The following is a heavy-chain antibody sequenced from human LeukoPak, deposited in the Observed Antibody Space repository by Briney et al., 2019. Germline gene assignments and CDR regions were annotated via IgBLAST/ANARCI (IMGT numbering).Heavy chain of an antibody. CDR3: ARVASSFVNFDY. CDR2: IKQDGSEK. V-gene: IGHV3-7*05. Sequence: GGSLRLSCAASGFTFSSNWMSWVRQAPGKGLEWVANIKQDGSEKYYVESMKGRLTISRDNAKNALYLQMNSLRAEDTAVYYCARVASSFVNFDYWGRGTLVAVSS. J-gene: IGHJ4*02. CDR1: GFTFSSNW. D-gene: IGHD3-3*02.